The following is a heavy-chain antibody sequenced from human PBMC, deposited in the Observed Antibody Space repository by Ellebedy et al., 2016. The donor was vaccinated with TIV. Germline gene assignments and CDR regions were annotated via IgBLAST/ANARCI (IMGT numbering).Heavy chain of an antibody. CDR3: ARLGGYCSGGSCPFDY. D-gene: IGHD2-15*01. J-gene: IGHJ4*02. CDR1: GYSFTSYW. CDR2: IYPGDSDT. V-gene: IGHV5-51*01. Sequence: GESLKISCKGSGYSFTSYWIGWVRQMPGKGLEWMGIIYPGDSDTRYSPSFQGQVTISADKSISTAYLQWSSLKASDTAMYYCARLGGYCSGGSCPFDYWGQGTLVTVSS.